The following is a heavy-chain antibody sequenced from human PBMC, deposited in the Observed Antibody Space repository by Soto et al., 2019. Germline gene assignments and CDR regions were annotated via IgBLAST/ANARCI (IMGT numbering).Heavy chain of an antibody. CDR1: GGTFSSYA. CDR2: IIPIFGTA. CDR3: ARERKYCTNGVCYRRAFDI. D-gene: IGHD2-8*01. J-gene: IGHJ3*02. Sequence: SVKVSCKASGGTFSSYAISWVRQAPGQGLEWMGGIIPIFGTANYAQKFQGRVTITADESTSTAYMELSSLRSEDTAVYYCARERKYCTNGVCYRRAFDIWGQGTMVTVSS. V-gene: IGHV1-69*13.